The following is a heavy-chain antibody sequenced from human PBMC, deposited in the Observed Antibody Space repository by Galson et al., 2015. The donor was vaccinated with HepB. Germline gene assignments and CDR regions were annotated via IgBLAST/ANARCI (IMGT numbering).Heavy chain of an antibody. V-gene: IGHV3-30*18. D-gene: IGHD7-27*01. CDR1: GFTFSSYG. Sequence: SLRLSCAASGFTFSSYGMHWVRQAPGKGLEWVAVISDDGSNKFYADSVKGRFTISRDNSKKTLYLQMNSLRTEDTAVYYCAKEEGLGISDYWGQGTLVTVSS. J-gene: IGHJ4*02. CDR3: AKEEGLGISDY. CDR2: ISDDGSNK.